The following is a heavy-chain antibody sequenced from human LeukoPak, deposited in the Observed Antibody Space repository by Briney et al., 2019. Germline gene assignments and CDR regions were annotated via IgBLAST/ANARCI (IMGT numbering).Heavy chain of an antibody. CDR1: GASIRSYQ. Sequence: SETLSLTCTVSGASIRSYQWSWIRQPPGKGLEWIGNIYYSGSTNYNPSLKSRVTISVDTSKNQFSLKLSPVTAADTAVYYCARHEEGFDIWGQGTMVTVSS. V-gene: IGHV4-59*01. CDR3: ARHEEGFDI. CDR2: IYYSGST. J-gene: IGHJ3*02.